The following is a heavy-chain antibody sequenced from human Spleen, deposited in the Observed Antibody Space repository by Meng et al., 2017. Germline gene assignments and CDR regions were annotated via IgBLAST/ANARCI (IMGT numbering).Heavy chain of an antibody. J-gene: IGHJ4*02. D-gene: IGHD2-21*01. CDR2: INPNSGDT. CDR3: VRDENISLGKLFGDY. CDR1: GYTFTAYW. V-gene: IGHV1-2*06. Sequence: ASVKVSCKPSGYTFTAYWLHWVRQAPGQGLEWLGHINPNSGDTLYAQKFQGRVSMTGDTSISTAYVELSSLRSDDTAVYYCVRDENISLGKLFGDYWGQGTMVTVSS.